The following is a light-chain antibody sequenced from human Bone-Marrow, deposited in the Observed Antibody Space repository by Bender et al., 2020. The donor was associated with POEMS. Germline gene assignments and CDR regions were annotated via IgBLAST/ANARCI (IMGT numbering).Light chain of an antibody. J-gene: IGLJ2*01. CDR1: GSNIGGYP. Sequence: QSVLTQPPSVSGTPGQRVTISCSGSGSNIGGYPVNWYQQPPGTAPKLMIYEVSNRPSGVPDRFSGSKSGNTASLTISGLRAEDEADYYCCSYAGRGTMIFGGGTRLTVL. CDR2: EVS. V-gene: IGLV2-18*02. CDR3: CSYAGRGTMI.